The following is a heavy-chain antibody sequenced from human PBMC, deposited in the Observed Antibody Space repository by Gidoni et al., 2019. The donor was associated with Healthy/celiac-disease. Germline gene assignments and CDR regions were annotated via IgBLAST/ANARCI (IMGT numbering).Heavy chain of an antibody. J-gene: IGHJ5*02. Sequence: QVQLVQSWSEVKQPGSSLTVSCQPSGGTFSSYALSWVRQATGQGLEWMGGIIPIIGKAKYEQKFQGRVTITEDEATRTAEMERSRLRSEDTAVYDCARELLTIFARFDPWGKGTLVTVSS. CDR2: IIPIIGKA. CDR1: GGTFSSYA. V-gene: IGHV1-69*01. D-gene: IGHD3-3*01. CDR3: ARELLTIFARFDP.